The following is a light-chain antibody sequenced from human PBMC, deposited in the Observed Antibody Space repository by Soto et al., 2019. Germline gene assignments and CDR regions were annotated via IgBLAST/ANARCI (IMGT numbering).Light chain of an antibody. CDR2: AAS. CDR3: QQYSHWPLT. V-gene: IGKV3-15*01. Sequence: EIVMTQSPGTLSVSPGGRATLSCRASQSVGNNLAWYQQQPGQAPRLLIYAASSRATGISARFTCSGSGTEFTLTVDSLQSEDFAVYFCQQYSHWPLTFGGGTKVDIK. J-gene: IGKJ4*01. CDR1: QSVGNN.